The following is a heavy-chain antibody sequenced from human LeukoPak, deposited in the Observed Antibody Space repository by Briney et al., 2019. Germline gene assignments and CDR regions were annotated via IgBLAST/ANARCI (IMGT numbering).Heavy chain of an antibody. J-gene: IGHJ5*02. D-gene: IGHD3-10*01. CDR2: INWNGGST. Sequence: PGGSLRHSCAASGFTFDDYGMSWVRQAPGKGLEWVSGINWNGGSTGYADSVKGRFTISRDNAKNSLYLQMNSLRAEDTALCYCARGPLWFGDTTSWFDPWGQGTLVTVSS. CDR3: ARGPLWFGDTTSWFDP. V-gene: IGHV3-20*04. CDR1: GFTFDDYG.